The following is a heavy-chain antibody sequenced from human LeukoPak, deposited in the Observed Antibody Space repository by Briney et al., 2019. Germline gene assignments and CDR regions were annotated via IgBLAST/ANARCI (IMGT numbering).Heavy chain of an antibody. J-gene: IGHJ4*02. V-gene: IGHV3-23*01. CDR1: GFTFSGYA. CDR3: ASEGPTFDY. Sequence: GGSRRLSCAASGFTFSGYAMSWVRQAPGKGLGWVSAISGNGGSTHYADSVKGRFTISRDNSKNTLYLQMNSLRAEDTAVYYCASEGPTFDYWGQGTLVTGSS. CDR2: ISGNGGST.